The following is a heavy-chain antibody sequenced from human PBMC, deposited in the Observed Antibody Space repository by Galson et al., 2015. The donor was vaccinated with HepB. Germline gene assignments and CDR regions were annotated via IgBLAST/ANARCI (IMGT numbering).Heavy chain of an antibody. CDR2: ISSSDSTI. V-gene: IGHV3-11*01. Sequence: SLRLSCAASGFTFSDYYMHWIRQAPGEGLEWVSYISSSDSTIYYADSVKGRFTISRDNAKNSVYLQMNSLRAEDTAVYYCARDYILWGFDYWGQGTLVTVSS. CDR3: ARDYILWGFDY. D-gene: IGHD2-21*01. J-gene: IGHJ4*02. CDR1: GFTFSDYY.